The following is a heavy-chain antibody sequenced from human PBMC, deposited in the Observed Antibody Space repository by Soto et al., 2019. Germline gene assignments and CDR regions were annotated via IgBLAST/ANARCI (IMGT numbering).Heavy chain of an antibody. Sequence: PGWSLRLSCAASGFTFSSYAMSWVRQAPGKGLEWVSAISGSGGSTYYADSVKGRFTISRDNSKNTLYLQMNSLRAEDTAAYYCAKDSVDIVATISSVWGQGTLVTASS. CDR3: AKDSVDIVATISSV. J-gene: IGHJ4*02. CDR1: GFTFSSYA. D-gene: IGHD5-12*01. CDR2: ISGSGGST. V-gene: IGHV3-23*01.